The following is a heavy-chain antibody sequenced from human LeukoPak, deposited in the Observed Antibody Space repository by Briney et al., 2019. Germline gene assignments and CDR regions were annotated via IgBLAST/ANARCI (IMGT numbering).Heavy chain of an antibody. Sequence: PGGSLRLSCAASGFTFSSYEMNWVRQAPGKGLEWVSYISSSGSTIYYADSVKGRFTISRDNTKNSLYLQMSSLRAEDTAVYYCARGVWFGELSFDYWGQGTLVTVSS. J-gene: IGHJ4*02. V-gene: IGHV3-48*03. CDR3: ARGVWFGELSFDY. CDR2: ISSSGSTI. D-gene: IGHD3-10*01. CDR1: GFTFSSYE.